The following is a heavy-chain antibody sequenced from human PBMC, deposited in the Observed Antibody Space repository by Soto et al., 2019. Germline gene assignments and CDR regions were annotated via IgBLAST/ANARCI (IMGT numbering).Heavy chain of an antibody. CDR2: ISAYNGNT. J-gene: IGHJ6*02. V-gene: IGHV1-18*01. CDR1: GYTFTSYG. CDR3: ARGGKYCTNCVCSFYGMDV. Sequence: QVQLVQSGAEVKKPGASVKVSCKASGYTFTSYGISWVRQAPGQGLEWTGWISAYNGNTKYAQKFQGRVTMTTDTSTKTAYMELRSVRYDDTAVYYWARGGKYCTNCVCSFYGMDVWCQGPTVTVSS. D-gene: IGHD2-8*01.